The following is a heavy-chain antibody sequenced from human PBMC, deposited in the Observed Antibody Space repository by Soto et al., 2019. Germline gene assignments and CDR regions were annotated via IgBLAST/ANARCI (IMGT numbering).Heavy chain of an antibody. D-gene: IGHD1-1*01. J-gene: IGHJ6*02. CDR1: GGSISSINW. V-gene: IGHV4-4*02. CDR3: ARVHPDEGHYYYYGMDV. Sequence: QVQLQESGPGLVKPSGTLSLTCAVSGGSISSINWWSWVRQPPGKGLEWIGEIYHSGNTNYNPSLKSRVPISVDKSNNQFSLKLSSVTAADTAVYYGARVHPDEGHYYYYGMDVWGQGTTVSVSS. CDR2: IYHSGNT.